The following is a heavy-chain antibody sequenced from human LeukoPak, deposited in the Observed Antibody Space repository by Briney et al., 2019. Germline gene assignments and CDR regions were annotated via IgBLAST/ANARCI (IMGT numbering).Heavy chain of an antibody. CDR1: GYTFTSYG. D-gene: IGHD2-2*02. Sequence: ASVKVSCKASGYTFTSYGISWVRQAPGQGLEWMGWISAYNGSTNYAQKLQGRVTMTTDTSTSTAYMELRSLRSDDTAVYYCARAPLGYCSSTSCYSGYYYYYMDVWGKGTTVTVSS. CDR3: ARAPLGYCSSTSCYSGYYYYYMDV. V-gene: IGHV1-18*01. CDR2: ISAYNGST. J-gene: IGHJ6*03.